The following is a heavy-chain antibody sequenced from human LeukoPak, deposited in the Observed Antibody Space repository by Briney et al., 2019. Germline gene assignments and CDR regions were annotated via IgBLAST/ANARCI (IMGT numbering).Heavy chain of an antibody. V-gene: IGHV4-4*07. CDR3: ARGRSRWQLVPFDP. D-gene: IGHD6-13*01. Sequence: SETLSLTCTVSGGSISSYYWSWIRQPAGKGLEWVGRIYISGSTNYNPSLKSRVTMSVDTSKNQFSLKLSSLTAAGTDVYYCARGRSRWQLVPFDPWGQGTLVTVSS. J-gene: IGHJ5*02. CDR1: GGSISSYY. CDR2: IYISGST.